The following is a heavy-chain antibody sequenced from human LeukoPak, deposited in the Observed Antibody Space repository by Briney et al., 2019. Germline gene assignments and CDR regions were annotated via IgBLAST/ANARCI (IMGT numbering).Heavy chain of an antibody. CDR1: GYSISSGYY. CDR3: ARARYVLTGYLGRPGWYFDF. D-gene: IGHD3-9*01. J-gene: IGHJ2*01. Sequence: SETLSLTCTVSGYSISSGYYWGWIRQPPGKGLEWIGSIYHSGSTYYNPSLKSRATISVDLSKNQFSLKLSSVTAADTAVYYCARARYVLTGYLGRPGWYFDFWGRGTLVSVSS. V-gene: IGHV4-38-2*02. CDR2: IYHSGST.